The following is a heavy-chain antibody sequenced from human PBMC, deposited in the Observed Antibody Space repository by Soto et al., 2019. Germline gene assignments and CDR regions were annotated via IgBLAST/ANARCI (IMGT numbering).Heavy chain of an antibody. J-gene: IGHJ4*02. D-gene: IGHD2-2*01. CDR2: ISGSGAST. CDR1: GFTFSNYA. Sequence: EVQLLESGGGLVQPGGSLRLSCAASGFTFSNYAMSWVRQAPGKGLEWVSAISGSGASTYYADSVKGRFTISRDNSKNTLYLQMNSLRAEYTAVYYCAKEYCASTSCTFDHWGQGTLVTVSS. CDR3: AKEYCASTSCTFDH. V-gene: IGHV3-23*01.